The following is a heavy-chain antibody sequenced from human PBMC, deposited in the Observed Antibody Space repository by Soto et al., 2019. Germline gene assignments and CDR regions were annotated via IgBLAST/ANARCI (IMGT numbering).Heavy chain of an antibody. Sequence: ASVKVSCKASGGTFSSYAISWVRQAPGQGLEWMGGIIPIFGTANYAQKFQGRVTITADESTSTAYMELSSLRSEDTAVYYCAREARQYCSSTSCYYYYYGTDVWGQGTTVTVSS. J-gene: IGHJ6*02. V-gene: IGHV1-69*13. CDR1: GGTFSSYA. CDR3: AREARQYCSSTSCYYYYYGTDV. D-gene: IGHD2-2*01. CDR2: IIPIFGTA.